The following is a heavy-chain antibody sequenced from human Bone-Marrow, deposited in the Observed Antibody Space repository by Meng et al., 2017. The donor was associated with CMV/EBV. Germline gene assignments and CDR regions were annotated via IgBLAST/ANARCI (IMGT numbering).Heavy chain of an antibody. CDR3: ARGGAHYDFWSGYYKVGYFDY. CDR2: INSDGSST. CDR1: GFTFSSYD. Sequence: GESLKISCAACGFTFSSYDMHWVRQAPGKGLVWVSRINSDGSSTSYADSVKGRFTISRDNAKNTLYLQMNSLRAEDTAVYYCARGGAHYDFWSGYYKVGYFDYWGQGTRVTVSS. D-gene: IGHD3-3*01. V-gene: IGHV3-74*01. J-gene: IGHJ4*02.